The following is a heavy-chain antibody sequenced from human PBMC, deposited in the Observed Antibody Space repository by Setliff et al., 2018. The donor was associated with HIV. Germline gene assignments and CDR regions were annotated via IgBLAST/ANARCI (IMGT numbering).Heavy chain of an antibody. V-gene: IGHV4-39*01. CDR3: ARQGEVTGHSFDY. Sequence: SETLSLTCSVSGVSTSSSTYYWGWIRQPPGKGLEWIGYIFYTGSTYYNPSLRSRVTISVDTSKNHFSLRLSHVNAADTAVYYCARQGEVTGHSFDYWGQGSLVTVSS. D-gene: IGHD2-21*02. J-gene: IGHJ4*02. CDR1: GVSTSSSTYY. CDR2: IFYTGST.